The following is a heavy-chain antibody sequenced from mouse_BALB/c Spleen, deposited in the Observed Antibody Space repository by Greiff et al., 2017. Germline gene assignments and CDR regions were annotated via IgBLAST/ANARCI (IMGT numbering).Heavy chain of an antibody. CDR3: ARGDYVYYFDY. Sequence: EVKLMESGGGLVQPGGSLKLSCAASGFTFSSYGMSWVRQTPDKRLELVATINSNGGSTYYPDSVKGRFTISRDNAKNTLYLQMSSLKSEDTAMYYCARGDYVYYFDYWGQGTTLTVSS. D-gene: IGHD1-1*02. V-gene: IGHV5-6-3*01. CDR2: INSNGGST. J-gene: IGHJ2*01. CDR1: GFTFSSYG.